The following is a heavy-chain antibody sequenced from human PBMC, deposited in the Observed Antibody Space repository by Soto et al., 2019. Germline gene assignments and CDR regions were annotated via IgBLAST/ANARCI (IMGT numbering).Heavy chain of an antibody. J-gene: IGHJ4*02. CDR3: ARAPFRGPVAGVDY. V-gene: IGHV1-69*10. D-gene: IGHD6-19*01. CDR1: GGTFSSYA. CDR2: IIPILGIA. Sequence: GPSVKVSCKASGGTFSSYAISWVRQAPGQGLEWMGGIIPILGIANYAQKFQGRVTITADKSTSTAYMELSSLRSEDTAVYYCARAPFRGPVAGVDYWGQGTLVTVSS.